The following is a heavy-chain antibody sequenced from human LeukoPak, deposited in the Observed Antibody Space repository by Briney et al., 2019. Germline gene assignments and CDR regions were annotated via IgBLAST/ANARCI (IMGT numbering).Heavy chain of an antibody. CDR2: ISYDGSNK. Sequence: GGSLRLSCAASGFTFSSYAMHWVRQAPGKGLEWVAVISYDGSNKYYADSVKGRFTISRDNSKNTLYLQMNSLRAEDAAVYYCARDLVLSSTSVGAFDIWGQGTMVTVSS. V-gene: IGHV3-30-3*01. D-gene: IGHD2-2*01. CDR1: GFTFSSYA. J-gene: IGHJ3*02. CDR3: ARDLVLSSTSVGAFDI.